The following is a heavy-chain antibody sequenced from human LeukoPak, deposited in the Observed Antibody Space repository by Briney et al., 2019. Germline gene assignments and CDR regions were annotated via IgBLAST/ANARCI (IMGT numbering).Heavy chain of an antibody. D-gene: IGHD1-14*01. J-gene: IGHJ4*02. V-gene: IGHV3-7*01. CDR2: INQGGSDK. Sequence: PGGSLRPPCAASGFTFSGHWMSWAPKAPGKGLEWVANINQGGSDKYYVDSVKGRFTISRDNANNLLYLQMNSLRGEDTAVYYCTRDRSRAEDDWGQGTLVTVSS. CDR1: GFTFSGHW. CDR3: TRDRSRAEDD.